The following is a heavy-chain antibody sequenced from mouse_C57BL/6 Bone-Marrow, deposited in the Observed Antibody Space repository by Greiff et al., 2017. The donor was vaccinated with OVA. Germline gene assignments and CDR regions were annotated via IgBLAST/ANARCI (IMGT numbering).Heavy chain of an antibody. V-gene: IGHV6-6*01. CDR2: IRNKANNHAT. Sequence: EVKLVESGGGLVQPGGSMKLSCAASGFTFSDAWMDWVRQSPEKGLEWVAEIRNKANNHATYYAESVKGRFTISRDDSKSSVYLQMNSLRAEDTGIYYCTRRGPLLRYAMDYWGQGTSVTVSS. J-gene: IGHJ4*01. CDR1: GFTFSDAW. CDR3: TRRGPLLRYAMDY. D-gene: IGHD1-2*01.